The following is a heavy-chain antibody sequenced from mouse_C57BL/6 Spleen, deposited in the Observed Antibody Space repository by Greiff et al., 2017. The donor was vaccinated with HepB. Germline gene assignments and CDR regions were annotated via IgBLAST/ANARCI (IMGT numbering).Heavy chain of an antibody. CDR2: IYPGDGDT. Sequence: VQLQQSGPELVKPGASVKISCKASGYAFSSSWMNWVKQRPGKGLEWIGRIYPGDGDTNYTGKFKGKATLTADKSSSTAYMQLSSLTSEDSAVYCGARCYGSSSYYYAMDYWGQGTSVTVSS. CDR1: GYAFSSSW. D-gene: IGHD1-1*01. J-gene: IGHJ4*01. CDR3: ARCYGSSSYYYAMDY. V-gene: IGHV1-82*01.